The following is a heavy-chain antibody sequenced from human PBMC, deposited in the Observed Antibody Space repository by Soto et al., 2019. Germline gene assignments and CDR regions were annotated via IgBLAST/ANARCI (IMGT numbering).Heavy chain of an antibody. D-gene: IGHD2-8*02. CDR3: ASFLVGATARNDFDS. V-gene: IGHV4-39*01. J-gene: IGHJ4*02. Sequence: LQLQESGPGVVKPSETLSLACSVSGGSIRSNDYFWGWVRQPPGKGLEWIASIYSNGGTYDSPSLKSRATVSIETSKNQFFLTVRSVTAADTAVYYCASFLVGATARNDFDSRGQGTLVTISS. CDR2: IYSNGGT. CDR1: GGSIRSNDYF.